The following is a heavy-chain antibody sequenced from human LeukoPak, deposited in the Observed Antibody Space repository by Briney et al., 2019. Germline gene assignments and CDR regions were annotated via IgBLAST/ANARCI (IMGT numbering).Heavy chain of an antibody. Sequence: PSETLSLTCTASGGSISNYYWTWIRQPPGKGLEWIGYITYTGSTDSNPSLKSRVTISADTSKDQFSLKLIAVTAADTAMYYCARERRDGYKDSAFDIWGQGTMVTVSS. V-gene: IGHV4-59*01. CDR1: GGSISNYY. CDR2: ITYTGST. CDR3: ARERRDGYKDSAFDI. D-gene: IGHD5-24*01. J-gene: IGHJ3*02.